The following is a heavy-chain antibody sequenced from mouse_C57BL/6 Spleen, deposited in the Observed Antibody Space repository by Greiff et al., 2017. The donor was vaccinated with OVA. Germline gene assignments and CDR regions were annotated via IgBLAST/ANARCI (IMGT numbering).Heavy chain of an antibody. CDR2: ISSGGSYT. J-gene: IGHJ3*01. V-gene: IGHV5-6*02. D-gene: IGHD3-2*02. Sequence: DVMLVESGGDLVKPGGSLKLSCAASGFTFSSYGMSWVRQTPDKRLEWVATISSGGSYTYYPDSVKGRFTISRDNAKNTLYLQMSSLKSEDTAMYYCARSSSGYRAWFAYWGQGTLVTVSA. CDR3: ARSSSGYRAWFAY. CDR1: GFTFSSYG.